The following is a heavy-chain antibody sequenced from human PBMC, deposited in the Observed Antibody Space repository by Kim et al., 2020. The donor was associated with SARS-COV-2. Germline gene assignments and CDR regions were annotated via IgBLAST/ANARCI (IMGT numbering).Heavy chain of an antibody. CDR3: ARMAVDVLRYFDWSAFDY. D-gene: IGHD3-9*01. J-gene: IGHJ4*02. V-gene: IGHV5-51*01. CDR1: GYSFTSYW. CDR2: IYPGDSDT. Sequence: GESLKISCKGSGYSFTSYWIGWVRQMPGKGLEWMGIIYPGDSDTRYSPSFQGQVTISADKSISTAYLQWSSLKASDTAMYYCARMAVDVLRYFDWSAFDYWGQGTLVTVSS.